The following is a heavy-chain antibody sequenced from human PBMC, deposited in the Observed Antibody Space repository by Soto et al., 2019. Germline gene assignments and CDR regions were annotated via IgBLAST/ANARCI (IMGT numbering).Heavy chain of an antibody. Sequence: QITLKESGPTLVKPTQTLTLTCTFSGFSLSTSGVGVGWIRQPPGKALEWLALIYWDDDKRYSPSLKSRLTSAKDTSKNQVVLTMTNMDPVDTATYYCAHSEGDSSDYPTAFDIWGQGTMVTVSS. CDR3: AHSEGDSSDYPTAFDI. V-gene: IGHV2-5*02. CDR2: IYWDDDK. CDR1: GFSLSTSGVG. J-gene: IGHJ3*02. D-gene: IGHD3-22*01.